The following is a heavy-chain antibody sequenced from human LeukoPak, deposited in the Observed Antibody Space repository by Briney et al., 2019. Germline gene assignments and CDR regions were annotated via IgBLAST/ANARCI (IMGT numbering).Heavy chain of an antibody. D-gene: IGHD2-2*01. V-gene: IGHV4-4*07. CDR3: ARGDIVVVPAARYYYYGMDV. Sequence: SETLSLTCTVSGGSISSYYWSWIRQPAGKGLEWIGRIYTSGSTNYNPSLKSRVTMSVDTSKNQFSLKLSSVTAADTAVYYCARGDIVVVPAARYYYYGMDVWGQGTTATVSS. CDR1: GGSISSYY. CDR2: IYTSGST. J-gene: IGHJ6*02.